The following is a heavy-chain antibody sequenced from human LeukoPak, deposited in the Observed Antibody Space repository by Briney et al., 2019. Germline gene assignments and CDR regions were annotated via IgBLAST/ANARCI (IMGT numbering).Heavy chain of an antibody. Sequence: SETLSLTCTVSGGSISSGSYYWSWIRQPAGKGLEWIGRIYTSGSTNYNPSLKSRVTISVDTSKNQFSLKLSSVTAADTAVYYCARGGSGSYPVWGKGTTVTISS. CDR3: ARGGSGSYPV. CDR1: GGSISSGSYY. J-gene: IGHJ6*04. D-gene: IGHD3-10*01. CDR2: IYTSGST. V-gene: IGHV4-61*02.